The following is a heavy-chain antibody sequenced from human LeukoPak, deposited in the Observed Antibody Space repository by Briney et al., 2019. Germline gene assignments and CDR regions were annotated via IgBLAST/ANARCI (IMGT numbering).Heavy chain of an antibody. D-gene: IGHD6-13*01. V-gene: IGHV3-21*01. CDR1: GFTFSSYS. Sequence: GGSLRLSCAASGFTFSSYSMNWVRQAPGKGLEWVSSISSSSGYIYYADSVKGRFTISRDNAKNSLYLQMNSLRAEDTAVYYCARYIAAAGLDYWGQGTLVTVSS. CDR2: ISSSSGYI. CDR3: ARYIAAAGLDY. J-gene: IGHJ4*02.